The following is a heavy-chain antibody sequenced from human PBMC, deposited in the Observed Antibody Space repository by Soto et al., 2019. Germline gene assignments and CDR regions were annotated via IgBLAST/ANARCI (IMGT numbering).Heavy chain of an antibody. CDR1: GGSISSYY. Sequence: QVQLQESGPGLVKPSETLSLTCTVSGGSISSYYWSWIRQPPGKGLEWIGYIYYSGSTNYNPSLKSRVTISVDTSKNQFSLKLSSVTAADTAVYYCARASGNYDLDYWGQGTLVTVSS. J-gene: IGHJ4*02. CDR3: ARASGNYDLDY. D-gene: IGHD4-4*01. V-gene: IGHV4-59*01. CDR2: IYYSGST.